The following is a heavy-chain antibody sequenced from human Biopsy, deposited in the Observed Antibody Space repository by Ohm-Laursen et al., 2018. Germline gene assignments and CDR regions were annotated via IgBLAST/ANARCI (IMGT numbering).Heavy chain of an antibody. Sequence: ASVKVSCKASGYTFSLYHIHWVRQATGQGLEWMGWMNPDSGNTGYAQNFQGRVTMTRNTSISTAYMELSSLKSEDTAVYFCARADPPLFYYGSGSSNWFDPWGQGTLVTVSS. CDR2: MNPDSGNT. V-gene: IGHV1-8*02. D-gene: IGHD3-10*01. CDR1: GYTFSLYH. J-gene: IGHJ5*02. CDR3: ARADPPLFYYGSGSSNWFDP.